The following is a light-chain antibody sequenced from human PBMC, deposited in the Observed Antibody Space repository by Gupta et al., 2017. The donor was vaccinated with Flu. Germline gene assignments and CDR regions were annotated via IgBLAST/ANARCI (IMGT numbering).Light chain of an antibody. CDR2: DVS. J-gene: IGLJ1*01. V-gene: IGLV2-11*01. CDR1: GSDVGGYNY. Sequence: QSALTQPRSVSGSPGQSVTISCTGTGSDVGGYNYVSWYQQHPGKAPKLMIHDVSKRPSGVSDRFSGSKSGNTASLTISGLQAEDEADYYCCSYAGSYTFVFGTGTKVTVL. CDR3: CSYAGSYTFV.